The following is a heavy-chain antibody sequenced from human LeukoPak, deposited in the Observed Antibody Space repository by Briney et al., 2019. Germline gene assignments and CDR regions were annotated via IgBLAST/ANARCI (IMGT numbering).Heavy chain of an antibody. J-gene: IGHJ5*01. V-gene: IGHV3-74*01. CDR2: IKGDGSHT. CDR3: VRDWDHFDFDS. CDR1: GFTFSSYW. D-gene: IGHD3-9*01. Sequence: GGSLRLSCAASGFTFSSYWMHWVRQAPGKGLVWVSRIKGDGSHTIYADSVKGRFTISRDNAKNTLYLQMKSLRAEDTAVYYCVRDWDHFDFDSWGQGTLVTVS.